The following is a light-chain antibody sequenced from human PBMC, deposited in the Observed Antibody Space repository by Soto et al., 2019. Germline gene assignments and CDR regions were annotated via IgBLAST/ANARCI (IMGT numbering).Light chain of an antibody. CDR1: TGAVTSDNY. V-gene: IGLV7-43*01. CDR2: STS. J-gene: IGLJ3*02. CDR3: LLHYGGAQVWM. Sequence: QTVVTQEPSLTVSPGGTGTLTCDSSTGAVTSDNYPTWLQQKPGQPPRALIYSTSNKHSWTPARFSGSLLGGRAALTLSGVQPEDEADYYCLLHYGGAQVWMFGGGTKLTVL.